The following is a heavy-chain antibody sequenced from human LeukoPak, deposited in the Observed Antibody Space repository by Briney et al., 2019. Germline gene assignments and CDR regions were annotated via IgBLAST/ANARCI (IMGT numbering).Heavy chain of an antibody. CDR1: GFTVSSNY. J-gene: IGHJ6*03. Sequence: GGSLRLSCAASGFTVSSNYMSWVRQAPGKGLEWVSVIYSGGRTYYGDSVKGRFTFSRDNAKNSLYLQMNSLRAEDTAVYYCARRLYYYYYMDVWGKGTTVTVSS. CDR2: IYSGGRT. V-gene: IGHV3-53*01. CDR3: ARRLYYYYYMDV.